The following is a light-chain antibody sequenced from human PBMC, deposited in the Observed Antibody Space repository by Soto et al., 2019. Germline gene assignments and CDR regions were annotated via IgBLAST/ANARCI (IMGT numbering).Light chain of an antibody. CDR2: GAS. V-gene: IGKV3-20*01. J-gene: IGKJ3*01. Sequence: EIVLTQSPGTLSLSPGERAILSCRASQSIRNTYLAWHQQKPGQAPRLLIHGASTRATGIPDRFTGSGSGTDFTLTISRLEPEDFAVYYCQQYGNSPLMFTFGPGTKVDIK. CDR3: QQYGNSPLMFT. CDR1: QSIRNTY.